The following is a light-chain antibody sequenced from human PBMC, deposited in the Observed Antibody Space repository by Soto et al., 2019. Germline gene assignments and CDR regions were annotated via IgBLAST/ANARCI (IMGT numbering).Light chain of an antibody. CDR1: QSVSSY. CDR2: DAS. V-gene: IGKV3-11*01. J-gene: IGKJ3*01. CDR3: QQRSNWPPFT. Sequence: EIVLTQSPATLSLSPGERATLSCRASQSVSSYLAWYQQKPGQAPRLLIYDASNRATGIPARFSGSGSGTDFTLTISSLEPEDFALYYCQQRSNWPPFTFGPGTKVEIK.